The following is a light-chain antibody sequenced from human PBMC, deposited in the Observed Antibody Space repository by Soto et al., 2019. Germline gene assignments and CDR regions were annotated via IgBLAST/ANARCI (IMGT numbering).Light chain of an antibody. Sequence: DIQMTQSPSSLSASVVDRVTITFLASQTINTYLNWYQQKPGKAPKVLISGASTLHNGVPSRFSGRGSGTDFTLTISSLQPEDVATYYCQQSLSTLLTFGGGTKVDIK. CDR1: QTINTY. CDR2: GAS. V-gene: IGKV1-39*01. J-gene: IGKJ4*01. CDR3: QQSLSTLLT.